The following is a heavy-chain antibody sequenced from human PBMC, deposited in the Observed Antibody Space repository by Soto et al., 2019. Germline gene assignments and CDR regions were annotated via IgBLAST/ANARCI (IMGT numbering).Heavy chain of an antibody. Sequence: QVQLVQSGAEVKKPGSSVKVSCKASGGTFNSYVFNWVRQAPGQGLEWMGGIISIFGTPNYGQKFRGRVTITADESTSTGFMELSSLTSEGTAIYFCARALGIGYDPGDYWGQGALVTVSS. D-gene: IGHD5-12*01. CDR1: GGTFNSYV. J-gene: IGHJ4*02. CDR3: ARALGIGYDPGDY. CDR2: IISIFGTP. V-gene: IGHV1-69*12.